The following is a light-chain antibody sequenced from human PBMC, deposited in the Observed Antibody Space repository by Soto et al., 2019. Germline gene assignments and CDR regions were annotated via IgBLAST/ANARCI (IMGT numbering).Light chain of an antibody. CDR2: GVS. V-gene: IGKV3-20*01. CDR3: QQYGSSPWT. J-gene: IGKJ1*01. CDR1: ESVSSSY. Sequence: EIVLTQSPGTLSLSPGERAALSCRASESVSSSYLAWYQQKPGQAPRLLIYGVSSRATGIPDRFSGSGSGTDFTLTISRLDPEDFAVYYCQQYGSSPWTFGQGTKVDIK.